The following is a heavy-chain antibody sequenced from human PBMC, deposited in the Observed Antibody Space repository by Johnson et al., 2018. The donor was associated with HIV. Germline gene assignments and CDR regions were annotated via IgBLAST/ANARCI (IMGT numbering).Heavy chain of an antibody. D-gene: IGHD4-17*01. CDR1: GFTFSSYA. V-gene: IGHV3-23*04. CDR2: ISGSGGST. Sequence: VQLVESGGGLVQPGGSLRLSCAASGFTFSSYAMSWVRQAPGKGLEWVSAISGSGGSTYYADSVKGRFTISRDNSKNTLYLQMNSLRAEDTAVYYCARDSTAGPDKGLDYVGAFDIWGQGTMVTVSS. CDR3: ARDSTAGPDKGLDYVGAFDI. J-gene: IGHJ3*02.